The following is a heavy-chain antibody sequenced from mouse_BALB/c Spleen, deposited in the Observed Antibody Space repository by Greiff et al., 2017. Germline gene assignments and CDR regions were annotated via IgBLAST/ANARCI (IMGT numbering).Heavy chain of an antibody. CDR3: ARHGNYGSSSAWFAY. D-gene: IGHD1-1*01. CDR2: ISSGVSYT. V-gene: IGHV5-6*01. CDR1: GFTFSSYG. Sequence: EVKLMESGGDLVKPGGSLKLSCAASGFTFSSYGMSWVRQTPDKRLEWVATISSGVSYTYYPDSVKGRFTISRDNAKNTLYLQMSSLKSEDTAMYYCARHGNYGSSSAWFAYWGQGTLVTVSA. J-gene: IGHJ3*01.